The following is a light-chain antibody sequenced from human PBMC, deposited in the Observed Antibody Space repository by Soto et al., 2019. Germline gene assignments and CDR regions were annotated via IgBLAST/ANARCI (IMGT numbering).Light chain of an antibody. CDR3: QQYYSYPLT. Sequence: AIRMTQSPSSFSASTGDGVTITCRARQDISSYLAWYQQKPGKAPKLLIYAASTLQSGVPSRFSGSGSGTDFTLTISCLQSEDFATYYCQQYYSYPLTFGGGTKVEIK. CDR2: AAS. V-gene: IGKV1-8*01. CDR1: QDISSY. J-gene: IGKJ4*01.